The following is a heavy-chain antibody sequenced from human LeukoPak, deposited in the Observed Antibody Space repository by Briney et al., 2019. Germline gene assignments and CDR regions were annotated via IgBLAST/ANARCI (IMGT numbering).Heavy chain of an antibody. CDR1: GFTFSSYW. J-gene: IGHJ6*03. CDR3: ARFYGDYSLYYYYYMDV. V-gene: IGHV3-7*01. D-gene: IGHD4-17*01. Sequence: PGGSLRLSCAASGFTFSSYWMSWVRQAPGKGLEWVANIKQDGSEKYYVDSVKGRFTISRDNAKNSLYLQMNSLRAEDTAVYYCARFYGDYSLYYYYYMDVWGKGTTVTISS. CDR2: IKQDGSEK.